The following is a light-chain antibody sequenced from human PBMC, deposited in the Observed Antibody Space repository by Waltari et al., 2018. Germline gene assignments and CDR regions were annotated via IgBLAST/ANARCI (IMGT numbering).Light chain of an antibody. J-gene: IGKJ2*01. CDR1: QFIATN. Sequence: EIVMTQSPASVTVSPGETVTLPCRASQFIATNLAWYQQQGGPSTRFLFAADSTGATDLPSRFSGRGSGTDFALTISSLQSEDIAVYFCQQYMNWPYTFGQGTKL. V-gene: IGKV3-15*01. CDR2: ADS. CDR3: QQYMNWPYT.